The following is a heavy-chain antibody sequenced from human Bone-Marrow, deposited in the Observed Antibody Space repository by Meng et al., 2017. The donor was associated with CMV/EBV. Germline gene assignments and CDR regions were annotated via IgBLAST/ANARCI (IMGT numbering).Heavy chain of an antibody. D-gene: IGHD3-3*01. V-gene: IGHV4-59*01. Sequence: SETLSLTCTVAGGSISSYYWSWIRQPPGKGLEWIGYIYYSGSTNYNPSLKSRVTISVDTSKNQFSLKLSSVTAADTAVYYCARDFWSGAGYYYYGMDVWGQGTTVTVPS. CDR2: IYYSGST. J-gene: IGHJ6*02. CDR3: ARDFWSGAGYYYYGMDV. CDR1: GGSISSYY.